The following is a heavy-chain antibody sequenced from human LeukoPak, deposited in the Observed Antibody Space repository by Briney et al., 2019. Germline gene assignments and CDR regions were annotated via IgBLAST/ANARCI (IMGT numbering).Heavy chain of an antibody. Sequence: SETLSLTCTVSSGSISSSNYYWGWIRQPPGKGLEWIGSIYYSGNTYYNPSLKSRVTISVGTSKNQFSLKLSSVTAADTAVYYCARLDDSYYYYYMDVWGKGTTVTVSS. CDR2: IYYSGNT. V-gene: IGHV4-39*07. J-gene: IGHJ6*03. CDR1: SGSISSSNYY. D-gene: IGHD1-1*01. CDR3: ARLDDSYYYYYMDV.